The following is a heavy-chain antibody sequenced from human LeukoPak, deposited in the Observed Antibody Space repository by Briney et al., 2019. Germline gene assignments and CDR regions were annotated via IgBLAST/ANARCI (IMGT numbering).Heavy chain of an antibody. D-gene: IGHD3-3*01. CDR2: VFYNGNT. Sequence: PSETLSLTCSVSGAIIKREGFNWDWIRQPPGKGLEYIGSVFYNGNTYYNPSLESQVTISVDTSKNQFSLKLYSVTAADTAVYYCSRRPKGPGFWSGYVDSWGQGTLVTVSS. CDR3: SRRPKGPGFWSGYVDS. V-gene: IGHV4-39*01. J-gene: IGHJ4*02. CDR1: GAIIKREGFN.